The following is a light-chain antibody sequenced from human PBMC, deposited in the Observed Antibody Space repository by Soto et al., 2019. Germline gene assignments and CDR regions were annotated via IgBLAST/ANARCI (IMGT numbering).Light chain of an antibody. J-gene: IGKJ4*01. Sequence: DIHLTQSPSFLSASVGDRVTITCRPSQAVPNNMAWYQQKPGKPPKLLIYEESTLHSGVPSRFSGRKSGTQITLTIDSLQPEDFATDYCQQVKTYPRTFGGGTKVEIK. CDR3: QQVKTYPRT. V-gene: IGKV1-9*01. CDR2: EES. CDR1: QAVPNN.